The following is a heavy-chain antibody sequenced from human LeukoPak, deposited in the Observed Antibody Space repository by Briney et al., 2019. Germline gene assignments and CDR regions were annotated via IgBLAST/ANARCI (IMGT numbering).Heavy chain of an antibody. J-gene: IGHJ6*02. CDR3: ARPFGSSSPYYGLDV. CDR1: GYTFSVYY. Sequence: ASVKVSCKASGYTFSVYYIHWVRQAPGQGLEWMGWINPNSGGTNYAQNFHGRVTVTRETFISTAYMELSTLTSDDTAVYYCARPFGSSSPYYGLDVWGQGTTVTVSS. V-gene: IGHV1-2*02. D-gene: IGHD6-6*01. CDR2: INPNSGGT.